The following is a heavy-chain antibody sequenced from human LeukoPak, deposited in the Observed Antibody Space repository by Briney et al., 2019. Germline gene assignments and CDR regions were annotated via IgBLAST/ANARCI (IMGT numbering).Heavy chain of an antibody. CDR2: INPNSGGT. J-gene: IGHJ4*02. D-gene: IGHD1-26*01. CDR3: ARSYLYGHQNPPGY. Sequence: ASVKVSCKASGYTFTGYYMHWVRQAPGQGLEWMGWINPNSGGTNYAQKFQGRVTMTRDTSISTAYMELSRLRSEDTAVYYCARSYLYGHQNPPGYWGQGTLVTVSS. V-gene: IGHV1-2*02. CDR1: GYTFTGYY.